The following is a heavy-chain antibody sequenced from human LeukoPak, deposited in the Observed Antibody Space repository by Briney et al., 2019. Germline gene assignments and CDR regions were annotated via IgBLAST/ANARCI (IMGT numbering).Heavy chain of an antibody. CDR2: ISSSSSYI. CDR1: GFTFGSYS. Sequence: GGSLRLSCAASGFTFGSYSMNWVRQAPGKGLEWVSSISSSSSYIYYADSVKGRFTISRDNAKNSLYLQMNSLRAEDTAVYYCARDSSRAAVNDYWGQGTLVTVSS. J-gene: IGHJ4*02. D-gene: IGHD4-23*01. V-gene: IGHV3-21*01. CDR3: ARDSSRAAVNDY.